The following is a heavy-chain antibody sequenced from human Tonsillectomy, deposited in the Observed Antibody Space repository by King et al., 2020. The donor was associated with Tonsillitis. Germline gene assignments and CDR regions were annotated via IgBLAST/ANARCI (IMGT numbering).Heavy chain of an antibody. Sequence: QLVQSGAEVKKPGESLKISCKASGYRFTSYWIGWVRQMPGKGLEWMGIIYPGGSDTRYSPSFQGQVTISADISITTAYLQWSSLKASDTAMYYCARVGGPLVRGAYPDYWGQGTQVTVSS. V-gene: IGHV5-51*01. CDR2: IYPGGSDT. CDR1: GYRFTSYW. CDR3: ARVGGPLVRGAYPDY. J-gene: IGHJ4*02. D-gene: IGHD3-10*01.